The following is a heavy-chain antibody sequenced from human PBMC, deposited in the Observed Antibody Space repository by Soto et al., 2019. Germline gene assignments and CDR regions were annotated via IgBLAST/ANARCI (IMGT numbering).Heavy chain of an antibody. V-gene: IGHV4-34*01. J-gene: IGHJ4*02. CDR3: ARVGVAAAGPRGYFDY. D-gene: IGHD6-13*01. CDR2: INHSGST. Sequence: PSETLSLTCAVYGGSFSGYYWSWFRQPPGKGLEWIGEINHSGSTNYNPSLKSRVTISVDTSKNQFSLKLSSVTAADTAVYYCARVGVAAAGPRGYFDYWGQGTLVTVSS. CDR1: GGSFSGYY.